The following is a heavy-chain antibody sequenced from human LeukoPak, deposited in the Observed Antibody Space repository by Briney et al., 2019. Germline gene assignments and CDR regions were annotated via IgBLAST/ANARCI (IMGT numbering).Heavy chain of an antibody. J-gene: IGHJ5*02. CDR1: GFTFSTYS. D-gene: IGHD6-13*01. CDR2: ISGSSSPI. V-gene: IGHV3-48*01. Sequence: PGGSLRLSCAASGFTFSTYSMNWVRQAPGKGLEWVSYISGSSSPIYYADSVKGRFTISRDNSKNTLYLQMNSLRAEDTAVYYCAKYRGSSWYDNWFDPWGQGTLVTVSS. CDR3: AKYRGSSWYDNWFDP.